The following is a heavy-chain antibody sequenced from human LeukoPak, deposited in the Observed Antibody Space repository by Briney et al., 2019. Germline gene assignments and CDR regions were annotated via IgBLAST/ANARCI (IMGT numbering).Heavy chain of an antibody. Sequence: PGGSLRLSCAASGFTVSSDYMSWVRQAPGKGLEWVSIIYSGGDTYYADSVKGRFTISRDNSKNTLYLQMNSLRAGDTAVYYCARSRGGSYSGYYGMDVWGQGTTVTVSS. V-gene: IGHV3-66*01. CDR3: ARSRGGSYSGYYGMDV. D-gene: IGHD1-26*01. CDR2: IYSGGDT. CDR1: GFTVSSDY. J-gene: IGHJ6*02.